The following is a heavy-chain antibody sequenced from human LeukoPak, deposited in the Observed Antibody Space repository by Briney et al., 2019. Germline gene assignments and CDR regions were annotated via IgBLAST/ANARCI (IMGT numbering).Heavy chain of an antibody. CDR2: ISSSSSYT. Sequence: PGGSLRLSCAASGFTFSDYYMSWIRQAPGKGLEWVSYISSSSSYTNYADSVKGRFTISRDNAKNSLYLQMNSLRAEDTAVYYCARDGARSREWPDYFDYWGQGTLVTVSS. J-gene: IGHJ4*02. CDR1: GFTFSDYY. V-gene: IGHV3-11*06. CDR3: ARDGARSREWPDYFDY. D-gene: IGHD3-3*01.